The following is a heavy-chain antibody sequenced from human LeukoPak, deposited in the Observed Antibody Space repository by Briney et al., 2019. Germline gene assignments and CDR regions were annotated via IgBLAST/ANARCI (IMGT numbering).Heavy chain of an antibody. D-gene: IGHD3-22*01. CDR2: IFYSGTT. Sequence: SETLSLTCTVSGGPIRTYYWSWIRQPPGKGLEWIGYIFYSGTTNYNPSLKSRVTISVDTSKNQFSLKLTSVTAADTAVYYCARDWTSGFHSLDYWGQGTLVTVSS. CDR3: ARDWTSGFHSLDY. CDR1: GGPIRTYY. V-gene: IGHV4-59*01. J-gene: IGHJ4*02.